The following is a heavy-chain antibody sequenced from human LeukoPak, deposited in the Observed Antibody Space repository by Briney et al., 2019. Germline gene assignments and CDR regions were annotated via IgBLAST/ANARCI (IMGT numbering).Heavy chain of an antibody. CDR3: AKGPYGSGGDGTDV. J-gene: IGHJ6*02. V-gene: IGHV3-23*01. Sequence: GGSLRLSCAASGFTFSSYSVNWVRQAPGKGLEWVSSMSGSGGRTYYADFVKGRFTISRDNSKNTLYLQMNSLRVEDTAVYYCAKGPYGSGGDGTDVWGQGTTVTVSS. D-gene: IGHD3-10*01. CDR1: GFTFSSYS. CDR2: MSGSGGRT.